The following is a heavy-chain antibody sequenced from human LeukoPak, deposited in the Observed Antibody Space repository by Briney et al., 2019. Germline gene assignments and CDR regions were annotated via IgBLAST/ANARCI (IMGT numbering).Heavy chain of an antibody. Sequence: GASVKVSCKASGYTFTSYDINRVRQATGQGLEWMGWMDPNSGNKGYAQKCQGRVTMTRNTSISTAYMELSSLRSEDTAVYYCARRDYYYYYYMDVWGKGTTVTVS. J-gene: IGHJ6*03. D-gene: IGHD4/OR15-4a*01. CDR1: GYTFTSYD. CDR3: ARRDYYYYYYMDV. V-gene: IGHV1-8*01. CDR2: MDPNSGNK.